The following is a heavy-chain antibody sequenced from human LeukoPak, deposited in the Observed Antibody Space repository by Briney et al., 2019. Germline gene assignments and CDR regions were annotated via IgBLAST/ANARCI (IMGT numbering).Heavy chain of an antibody. J-gene: IGHJ4*02. Sequence: GESLKISCKGSGYSFTSYWIGWVRQMPGKGLECMGIIYPGDSDTRYSPSFQGQVTISADKSISTAYLQWSSLKASDTAMYYCARCVDYGDYASRLDYWGQGTLVTVSS. CDR2: IYPGDSDT. V-gene: IGHV5-51*01. CDR3: ARCVDYGDYASRLDY. CDR1: GYSFTSYW. D-gene: IGHD4-17*01.